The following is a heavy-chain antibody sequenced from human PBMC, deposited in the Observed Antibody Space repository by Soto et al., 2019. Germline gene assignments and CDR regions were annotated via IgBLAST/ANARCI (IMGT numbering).Heavy chain of an antibody. Sequence: GASVKVSCKASGFTFTSSAVQWVRQARGQRLEWIGWIVVGSGNTNYAQKFQERVTITRDMSTSTAYMELSSLRSEDMAVYYCAAVGIAARPRDYWGQGTLVTVSS. CDR1: GFTFTSSA. J-gene: IGHJ4*02. CDR2: IVVGSGNT. D-gene: IGHD6-6*01. V-gene: IGHV1-58*01. CDR3: AAVGIAARPRDY.